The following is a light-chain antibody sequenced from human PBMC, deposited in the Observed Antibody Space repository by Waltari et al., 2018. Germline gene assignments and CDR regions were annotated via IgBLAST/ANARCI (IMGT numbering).Light chain of an antibody. CDR2: EVT. CDR1: SSDIGTYNL. J-gene: IGLJ3*02. Sequence: QSALTQPASVSGSPGQSITISCTGTSSDIGTYNLVSWYQQYPGKAPKLIICEVTKRPSWVSDRFSGSKSGSMASLTISGLQPEDEADYYCCSYVDSRTFEWVFGGGTKLTVL. CDR3: CSYVDSRTFEWV. V-gene: IGLV2-23*02.